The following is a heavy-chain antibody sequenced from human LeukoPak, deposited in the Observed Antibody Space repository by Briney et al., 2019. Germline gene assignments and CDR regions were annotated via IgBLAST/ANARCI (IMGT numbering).Heavy chain of an antibody. CDR3: ARLAHYYYYYMDV. CDR1: GYSFTNYW. V-gene: IGHV5-51*01. J-gene: IGHJ6*03. CDR2: IYPGDSDT. Sequence: GESLKISCKASGYSFTNYWIGWVRQMPGKGLEWMGIIYPGDSDTRYSPSFQGQVTISADRSISTAYLQWSSLKASDTAIYYRARLAHYYYYYMDVWGKGTTVTVSS.